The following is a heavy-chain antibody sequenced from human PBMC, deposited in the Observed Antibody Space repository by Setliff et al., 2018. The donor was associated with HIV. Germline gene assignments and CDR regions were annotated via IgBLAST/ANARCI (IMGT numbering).Heavy chain of an antibody. CDR3: ASEDCGGGSCRPDN. CDR1: GYSISSGYY. J-gene: IGHJ4*02. Sequence: SETLSLTCTVSGYSISSGYYWGWIRQPPGKGLEWIGSMYHSGSTYYNPSLKSRVTISLDTSKNQFSLKLSSVTVADTAVYYCASEDCGGGSCRPDNWGQGTLVT. D-gene: IGHD2-15*01. CDR2: MYHSGST. V-gene: IGHV4-38-2*02.